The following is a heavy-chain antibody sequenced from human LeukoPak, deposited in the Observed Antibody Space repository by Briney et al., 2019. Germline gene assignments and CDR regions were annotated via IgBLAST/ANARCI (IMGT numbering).Heavy chain of an antibody. J-gene: IGHJ4*02. V-gene: IGHV3-30*18. D-gene: IGHD3-9*01. CDR2: ISYDGRNK. CDR3: AKTVRYFDWLLSPFDY. Sequence: GGSLRLSCAASGFTFSSYGMHWVRQAPGKGLEWVAVISYDGRNKYYADSVKGRFTISRDNSKNTLYLQMNSLRAEDTAVYYCAKTVRYFDWLLSPFDYWGQGTLVTVSS. CDR1: GFTFSSYG.